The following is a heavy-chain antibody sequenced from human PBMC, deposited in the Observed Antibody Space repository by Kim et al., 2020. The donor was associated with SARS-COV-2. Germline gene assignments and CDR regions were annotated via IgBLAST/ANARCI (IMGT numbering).Heavy chain of an antibody. CDR3: ARGVGRVYYYYGMDV. V-gene: IGHV4-34*01. CDR1: GGSFSGYY. D-gene: IGHD1-26*01. J-gene: IGHJ6*02. CDR2: INHSGST. Sequence: SETLSLTCAVYGGSFSGYYWSWIRQPPGKGLEWIGEINHSGSTNYNPSLKSRVTISVDTSKNQFSLKLSSVTAADTAVYYCARGVGRVYYYYGMDVWGQGTTVTVSS.